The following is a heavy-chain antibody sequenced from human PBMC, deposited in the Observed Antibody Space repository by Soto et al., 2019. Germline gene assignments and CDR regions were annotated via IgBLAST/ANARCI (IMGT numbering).Heavy chain of an antibody. Sequence: SETLSLTCAVYGGSFSGYYWSWIRQPPGKGLEWIGEINHSGSTNYNPSLKSRVTISVDTSKNQFSLKLSSVTAADTAVYYCARKNNYGYYLTDYWGQGTLVTVSS. CDR3: ARKNNYGYYLTDY. D-gene: IGHD5-18*01. J-gene: IGHJ4*02. V-gene: IGHV4-34*01. CDR1: GGSFSGYY. CDR2: INHSGST.